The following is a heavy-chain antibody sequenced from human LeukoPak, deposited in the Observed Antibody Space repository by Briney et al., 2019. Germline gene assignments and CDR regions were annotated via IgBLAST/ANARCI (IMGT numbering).Heavy chain of an antibody. Sequence: PETLSLTCAVSGGSSRSYYWSGIGQPPGKGLEWIGEINDSGSTNYNPSLKSRLTISVDTAKNQFSLKLSSVTAADTAVYYCAMGITMSYWGQGTLVTVSS. CDR1: GGSSRSYY. V-gene: IGHV4-34*01. CDR2: INDSGST. J-gene: IGHJ4*02. D-gene: IGHD3-22*01. CDR3: AMGITMSY.